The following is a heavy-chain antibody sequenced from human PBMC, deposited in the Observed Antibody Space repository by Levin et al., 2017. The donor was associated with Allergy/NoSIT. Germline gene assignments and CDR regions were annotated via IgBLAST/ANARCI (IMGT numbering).Heavy chain of an antibody. Sequence: GSLKISCAASGFTFNTYAMHWVRQAPGKGLEWVAVISYHGSNKYYVDSVKGRFSVSRDNSKNTLYLQMNSLRAEDSAVYYCAKDLGVYGSGSYNYMDVWGKGTTVTVSS. V-gene: IGHV3-30*18. CDR1: GFTFNTYA. CDR2: ISYHGSNK. J-gene: IGHJ6*03. D-gene: IGHD3-10*01. CDR3: AKDLGVYGSGSYNYMDV.